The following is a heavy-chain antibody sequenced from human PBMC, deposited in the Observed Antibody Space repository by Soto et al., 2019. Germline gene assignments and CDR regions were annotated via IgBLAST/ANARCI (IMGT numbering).Heavy chain of an antibody. Sequence: GGSLRLSCAASGFTFSSYGMHWVRQAPGKGLEWVAVISNDGSNKYYADSVKGRFTISRDNSKNTLYLQMNSLRAEDTAVYYCAKEWVYDSSGWSFDYWGQGTLVTVSS. CDR2: ISNDGSNK. CDR3: AKEWVYDSSGWSFDY. J-gene: IGHJ4*02. V-gene: IGHV3-30*18. D-gene: IGHD3-22*01. CDR1: GFTFSSYG.